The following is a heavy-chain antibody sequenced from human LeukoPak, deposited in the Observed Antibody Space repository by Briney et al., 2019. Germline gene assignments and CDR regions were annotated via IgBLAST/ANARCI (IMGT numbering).Heavy chain of an antibody. J-gene: IGHJ4*02. D-gene: IGHD3-3*01. CDR3: ARMSASYLDY. Sequence: KPGGSLRLSCAASGFTFSSYSMNWVRQAPGKGLEWVSSISSSSSYIYYADSVKGRFTISRDNAKNSLSLQMNSLRAEDTAVYYCARMSASYLDYWGQGTLVTVSS. CDR2: ISSSSSYI. V-gene: IGHV3-21*01. CDR1: GFTFSSYS.